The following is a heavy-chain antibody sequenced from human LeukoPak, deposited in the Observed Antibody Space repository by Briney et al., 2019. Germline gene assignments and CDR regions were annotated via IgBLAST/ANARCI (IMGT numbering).Heavy chain of an antibody. CDR1: GGSFSGYY. Sequence: KASETLSLTCAVYGGSFSGYYWSWIRQPPGKGLEWIGEINHSGSTNYNPSLKSRVTISVDTSKNQFSLKLSSVTAADTAVYYCARARSRGYDYWGQGTLVTVSS. D-gene: IGHD3-22*01. V-gene: IGHV4-34*01. J-gene: IGHJ4*02. CDR2: INHSGST. CDR3: ARARSRGYDY.